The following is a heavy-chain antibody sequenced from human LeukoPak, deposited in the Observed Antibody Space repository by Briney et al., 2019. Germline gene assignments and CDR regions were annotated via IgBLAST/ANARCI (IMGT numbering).Heavy chain of an antibody. Sequence: PGGSLRLSCAASGYTFDDYGMSWVRQAPGKGLEWVSGINWNGGSTGYADSVKGRFTISRDNAKNSLYLQMNSLRAEDTALYHCARDGGYYGSGSYAFDIWGQGTMVTVSS. CDR1: GYTFDDYG. CDR2: INWNGGST. V-gene: IGHV3-20*01. D-gene: IGHD3-10*01. J-gene: IGHJ3*02. CDR3: ARDGGYYGSGSYAFDI.